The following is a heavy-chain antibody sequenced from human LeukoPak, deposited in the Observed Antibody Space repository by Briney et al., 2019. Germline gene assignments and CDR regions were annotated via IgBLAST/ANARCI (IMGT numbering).Heavy chain of an antibody. CDR3: ARDRRLGYYGSGSYLDSAYLTHDY. CDR1: GGTFSCYA. V-gene: IGHV1-69*01. CDR2: IIPIFGTA. Sequence: SVKVSCKASGGTFSCYAISWVRRAPGQGLEWMGGIIPIFGTANYAQKFQGRVTITADESTSTAYMELSSLRSEDTAVYYCARDRRLGYYGSGSYLDSAYLTHDYWGQATLVTVSS. J-gene: IGHJ4*02. D-gene: IGHD3-10*01.